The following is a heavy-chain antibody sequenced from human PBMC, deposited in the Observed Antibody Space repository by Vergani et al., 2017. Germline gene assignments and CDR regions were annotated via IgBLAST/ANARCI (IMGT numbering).Heavy chain of an antibody. V-gene: IGHV3-30*02. J-gene: IGHJ5*02. CDR3: AKRSGYYLNWFDP. CDR2: IRYDGSNK. D-gene: IGHD3-22*01. CDR1: GFTFSSYG. Sequence: QVQLVESGGGVVQPGGSLRLSCAASGFTFSSYGMHWVRQAPGKGLEWVAFIRYDGSNKYYADSVKGRFTISRDNSKNTLYLQMNSLRAEDTAVYYCAKRSGYYLNWFDPLGQGTLVTVSS.